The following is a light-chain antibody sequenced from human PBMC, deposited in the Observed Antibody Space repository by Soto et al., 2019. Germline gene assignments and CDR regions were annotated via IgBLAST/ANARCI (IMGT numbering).Light chain of an antibody. V-gene: IGLV1-40*01. CDR2: GNN. CDR1: SSNIGAGYD. CDR3: QSYDSSLSGPVV. Sequence: QSVLTQPPSVSGAPGQRVTISCTGSSSNIGAGYDVHWYQQLPGTAPKLLIYGNNNRPSGVPDRFSGSKSGTSASLAITRLQAKDEADYYCQSYDSSLSGPVVFGGGTKLTVL. J-gene: IGLJ2*01.